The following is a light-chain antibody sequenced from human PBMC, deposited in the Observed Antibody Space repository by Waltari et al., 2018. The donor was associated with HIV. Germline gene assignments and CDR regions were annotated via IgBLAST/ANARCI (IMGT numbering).Light chain of an antibody. J-gene: IGKJ1*01. CDR3: QQYNNWPRT. V-gene: IGKV3-15*01. Sequence: VMTQSPATVSVSPGEGATLPCRASQSIHNNLVWYQKRPGQAPRLLIYDASTRATGIPARFSGSGSGTEFTLTINNLQSEDSAIYYCQQYNNWPRTFGQGTKVEIK. CDR2: DAS. CDR1: QSIHNN.